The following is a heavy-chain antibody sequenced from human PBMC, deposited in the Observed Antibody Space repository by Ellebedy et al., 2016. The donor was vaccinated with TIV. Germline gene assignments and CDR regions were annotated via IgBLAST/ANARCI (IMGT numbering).Heavy chain of an antibody. J-gene: IGHJ4*02. CDR3: VRTVQPDSGRCYFDY. D-gene: IGHD1-26*01. CDR1: GYTFTTYW. Sequence: GESLKISXKGSGYTFTTYWIGWVRQMPGKGLEWMGIIYPDDSDTRYSPSFQGQVTISVDKSISSTYLQWSSLRASDTAMYYCVRTVQPDSGRCYFDYWGQGTQVTVS. CDR2: IYPDDSDT. V-gene: IGHV5-51*01.